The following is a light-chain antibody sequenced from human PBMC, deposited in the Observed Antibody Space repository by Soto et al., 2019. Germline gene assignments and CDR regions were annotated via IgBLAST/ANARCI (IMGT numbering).Light chain of an antibody. J-gene: IGKJ4*01. V-gene: IGKV3-11*01. CDR1: QSISNY. Sequence: DIVLTQSPATLSLSPGERATLSCRASQSISNYLAWYQQRPGQAPRLLIYDASNRATGIPARFSGSGSGTDFTLTISSLEPEDFAVYYCQQRSNWPLLTFGGGTKVEIK. CDR3: QQRSNWPLLT. CDR2: DAS.